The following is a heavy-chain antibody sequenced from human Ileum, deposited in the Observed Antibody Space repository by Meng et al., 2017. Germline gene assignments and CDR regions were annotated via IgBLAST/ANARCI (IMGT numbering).Heavy chain of an antibody. J-gene: IGHJ4*02. CDR3: ARHGGYYQGF. V-gene: IGHV4-4*02. Sequence: VQLQESGTGLVKPSGTLSLTWAVSSGSITSDTYWSWVRLPPGKGLEWIGQISHSGSTFYNPSLKSRVTMSVDKSKSQFSLMLTSVTAADTAVYYCARHGGYYQGFWGQGTLVTVSS. D-gene: IGHD4-23*01. CDR2: ISHSGST. CDR1: SGSITSDTY.